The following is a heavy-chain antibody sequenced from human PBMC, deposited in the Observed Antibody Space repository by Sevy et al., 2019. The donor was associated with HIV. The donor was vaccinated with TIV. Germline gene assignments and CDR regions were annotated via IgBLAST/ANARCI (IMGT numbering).Heavy chain of an antibody. Sequence: SENLSLTCTVSGDSISSYYWSWIRQPAGKGLEWIGRIYSSGNTNYNPSLKSRVTMSVDTSKNQFSLKLSSVTAADTAVYFCARDFLQGYFDYWGHGTLVTVSS. J-gene: IGHJ4*01. CDR2: IYSSGNT. CDR3: ARDFLQGYFDY. V-gene: IGHV4-4*07. D-gene: IGHD4-4*01. CDR1: GDSISSYY.